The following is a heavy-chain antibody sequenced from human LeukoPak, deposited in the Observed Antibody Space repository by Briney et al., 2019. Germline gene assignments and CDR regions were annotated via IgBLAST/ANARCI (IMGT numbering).Heavy chain of an antibody. D-gene: IGHD3-3*01. CDR1: GGSFSGYY. J-gene: IGHJ5*02. CDR3: ARRPEWLLSRGLIDP. V-gene: IGHV4-34*01. Sequence: SGTLSLTCAVYGGSFSGYYWSWIRQPPGKGLEWIGEINHSGSTNYNPSLKSRVTISVDTSKNQFSLKLSSVTAADTAVYYCARRPEWLLSRGLIDPWGQGTLVTVSS. CDR2: INHSGST.